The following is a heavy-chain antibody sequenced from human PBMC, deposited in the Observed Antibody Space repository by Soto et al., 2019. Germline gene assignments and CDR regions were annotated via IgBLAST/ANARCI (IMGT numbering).Heavy chain of an antibody. D-gene: IGHD3-3*01. V-gene: IGHV4-31*03. CDR3: ARLRFLEWLFFDY. CDR2: ISYSGSA. J-gene: IGHJ4*02. Sequence: QVQLQESGPGLVKPSQTLSLTCTVSGGSINTGGYYWSWIRQHPGQGLEWIGYISYSGSASYNPSLKSRVTISVDRSKNHFSLDLSSVTAADTAVYYCARLRFLEWLFFDYWGQGTLVTVSS. CDR1: GGSINTGGYY.